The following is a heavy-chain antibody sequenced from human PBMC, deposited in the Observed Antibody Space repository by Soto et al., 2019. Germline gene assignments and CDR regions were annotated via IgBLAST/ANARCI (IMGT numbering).Heavy chain of an antibody. Sequence: GSLLLPCSGSGFTFSSYGMTWVRQAPGKGLEWVSAISGSGGSTYYADSVKGRFTISRDNSKNTLYLQMNSLRAEDTAVYYCAKVAQWPSAEYFQHWGQGTLVTVYS. J-gene: IGHJ1*01. CDR1: GFTFSSYG. CDR3: AKVAQWPSAEYFQH. V-gene: IGHV3-23*01. CDR2: ISGSGGST. D-gene: IGHD6-19*01.